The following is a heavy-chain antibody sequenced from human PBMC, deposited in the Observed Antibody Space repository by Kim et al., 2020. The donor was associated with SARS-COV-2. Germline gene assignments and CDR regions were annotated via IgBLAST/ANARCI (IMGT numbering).Heavy chain of an antibody. V-gene: IGHV3-9*01. D-gene: IGHD2-21*02. Sequence: GGSLRLSCAVSGFTFADYAMHWVRQAPGKGLEWVSGISWNSGSIGYADSVKGRFTISRDNAKSSLYLQMNSLRGEDTALYYCARNMWADVVTAVDVWGKGPTVIVSS. J-gene: IGHJ6*04. CDR2: ISWNSGSI. CDR3: ARNMWADVVTAVDV. CDR1: GFTFADYA.